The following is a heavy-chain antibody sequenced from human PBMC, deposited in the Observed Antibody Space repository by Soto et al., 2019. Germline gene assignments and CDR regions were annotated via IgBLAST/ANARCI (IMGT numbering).Heavy chain of an antibody. J-gene: IGHJ6*02. D-gene: IGHD6-19*01. CDR2: ISGSGGST. CDR1: GFTFSSYA. V-gene: IGHV3-23*01. Sequence: GGSLRLSCAASGFTFSSYAMSWVRQAPGKGLEWVSAISGSGGSTYYADSVKGRFTISRDNSKNTRYLQMNSLRAEDTAVYYCAKGILTDSSGWFYYYGMDVWGQGTTVTVSS. CDR3: AKGILTDSSGWFYYYGMDV.